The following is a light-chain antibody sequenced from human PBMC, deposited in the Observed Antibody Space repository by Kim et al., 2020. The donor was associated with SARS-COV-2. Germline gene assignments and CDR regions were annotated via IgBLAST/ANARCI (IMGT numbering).Light chain of an antibody. CDR2: KAS. Sequence: GSGGDRVTITCRVSQSISSWLAWYQQKPGKAPKLLIYKASSLESGVPSRFSGSGSGTEFTLTISSLQPDDFATYYCQQYNSYPLTFGGGTKVDIK. CDR1: QSISSW. V-gene: IGKV1-5*03. CDR3: QQYNSYPLT. J-gene: IGKJ4*01.